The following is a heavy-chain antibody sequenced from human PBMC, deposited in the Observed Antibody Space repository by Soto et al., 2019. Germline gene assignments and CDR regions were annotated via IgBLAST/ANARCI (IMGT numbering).Heavy chain of an antibody. CDR3: ARTANDYVRRAYYFDY. Sequence: SETLSLTCAVSGGSISSSNWWSWVRQPPGKGLEWIGEIYHSGSTNYNPSLKSRVTISVDKSKNQFSLKLSSVTAADTAVYYCARTANDYVRRAYYFDYWGQGTLVTVSS. J-gene: IGHJ4*02. CDR1: GGSISSSNW. V-gene: IGHV4-4*02. CDR2: IYHSGST. D-gene: IGHD4-17*01.